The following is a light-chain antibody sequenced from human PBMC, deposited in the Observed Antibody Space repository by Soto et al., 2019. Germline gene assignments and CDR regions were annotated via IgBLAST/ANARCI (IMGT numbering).Light chain of an antibody. CDR3: QQYGSSQYT. J-gene: IGKJ2*01. CDR2: GAS. CDR1: QIVSGIY. V-gene: IGKV3-20*01. Sequence: EIVLTQSPGTLSLSPGERATLSCRASQIVSGIYLAWYQQKPGQAPRLLIYGASSRATGIPDRFSGSGSGTDSTLTISRLEPADFAVYYCQQYGSSQYTFGQGTKVEIK.